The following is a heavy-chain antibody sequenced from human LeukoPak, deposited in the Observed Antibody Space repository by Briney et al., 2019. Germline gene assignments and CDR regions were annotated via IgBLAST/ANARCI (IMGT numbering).Heavy chain of an antibody. V-gene: IGHV4-59*12. CDR2: IYYSGNT. D-gene: IGHD3-3*01. Sequence: SETLSLTCTVSGGSISSSYWSWIRQPPGKGLEWIGYIYYSGNTNYNPSLKSRVTISVDTSKNQFSLKLTSVTAADTAVYYCARVLWSGLDAFDIWGQGTMVTVSS. CDR3: ARVLWSGLDAFDI. J-gene: IGHJ3*02. CDR1: GGSISSSY.